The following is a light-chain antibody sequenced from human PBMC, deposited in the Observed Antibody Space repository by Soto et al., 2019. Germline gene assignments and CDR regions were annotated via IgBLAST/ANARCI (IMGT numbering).Light chain of an antibody. CDR3: GSYSSTDTPFV. J-gene: IGLJ1*01. CDR1: STDVGGYNY. CDR2: EVT. V-gene: IGLV2-14*01. Sequence: QSVLAQPSSVSGSAGQSITISCTGTSTDVGGYNYVSWYQHHSGKAPKLLIYEVTNRPSGISDRFSGSKSVNTASLTISGLQAKDESDYYCGSYSSTDTPFVFGTGTKVTVL.